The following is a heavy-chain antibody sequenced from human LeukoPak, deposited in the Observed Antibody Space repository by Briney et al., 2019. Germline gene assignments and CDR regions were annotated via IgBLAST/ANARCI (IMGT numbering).Heavy chain of an antibody. CDR2: IYYGGST. D-gene: IGHD3-22*01. J-gene: IGHJ4*02. V-gene: IGHV4-59*01. Sequence: PSETLSLTCTVSGGSISSYYWSWIRQPPGKGLEWIGYIYYGGSTNYNPSLKSRVTISVDTSKNQFSLKLSSVTAADTAVYYCARAYYYDSSGPWQYWGQGTLVTVSS. CDR3: ARAYYYDSSGPWQY. CDR1: GGSISSYY.